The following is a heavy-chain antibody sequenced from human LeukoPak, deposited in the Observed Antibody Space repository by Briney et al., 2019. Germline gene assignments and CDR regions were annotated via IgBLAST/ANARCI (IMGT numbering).Heavy chain of an antibody. D-gene: IGHD3-10*01. J-gene: IGHJ6*03. Sequence: SETLSLTCAVYGGSFSGYYWSWIRQPPGKGLEWIGEINHSGSTNYNPSLKSRVTISVDTSKNQFSLKLSSVTAADTAVYYCARKRRSGELLRSYYYYMDVWGKGTTVTVSS. CDR1: GGSFSGYY. CDR3: ARKRRSGELLRSYYYYMDV. CDR2: INHSGST. V-gene: IGHV4-34*01.